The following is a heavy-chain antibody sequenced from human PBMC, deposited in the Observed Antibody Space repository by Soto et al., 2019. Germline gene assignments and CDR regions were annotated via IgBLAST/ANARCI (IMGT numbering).Heavy chain of an antibody. CDR1: GFTFSSYS. D-gene: IGHD3-3*01. J-gene: IGHJ2*01. V-gene: IGHV3-21*01. CDR3: ARDTYYDFWSGYYPPYWYCDL. Sequence: EVQLVESGGGLVKPGGSLRLSCAASGFTFSSYSMNWVRQAPGKGLEWVSAISSSSSYIYYADSVKGRFTISRDNAKNSLYLQMNSLRAEDTAVYYCARDTYYDFWSGYYPPYWYCDLWGRGTLVTVSS. CDR2: ISSSSSYI.